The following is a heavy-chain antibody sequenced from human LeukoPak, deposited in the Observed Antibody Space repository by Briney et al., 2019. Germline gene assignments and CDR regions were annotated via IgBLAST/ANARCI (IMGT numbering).Heavy chain of an antibody. CDR1: GYSFTTYA. CDR2: INTNTGNP. Sequence: ASVKVSCRASGYSFTTYAMNWVRQAPGQGLEWMGWINTNTGNPTYAQGFTGRFVFSLDTSVSTAYLQISSLKTEDTAVYYCARDRTLFDYWGQGTLVTVSS. CDR3: ARDRTLFDY. V-gene: IGHV7-4-1*02. D-gene: IGHD1-14*01. J-gene: IGHJ4*02.